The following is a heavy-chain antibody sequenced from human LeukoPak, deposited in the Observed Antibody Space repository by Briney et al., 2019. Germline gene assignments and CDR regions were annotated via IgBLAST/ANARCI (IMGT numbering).Heavy chain of an antibody. J-gene: IGHJ4*02. Sequence: PGGSLRLSCAASGFTFSSYAMHWVRQAPGKGLEWVAVISYDGSNKYYADSVKGRFTISRDNSKNTLYLQMNSLRAEDTAVYYCARFRSDTAMDAFDYWGQGTLVTVSS. CDR2: ISYDGSNK. V-gene: IGHV3-30*04. CDR3: ARFRSDTAMDAFDY. CDR1: GFTFSSYA. D-gene: IGHD5-18*01.